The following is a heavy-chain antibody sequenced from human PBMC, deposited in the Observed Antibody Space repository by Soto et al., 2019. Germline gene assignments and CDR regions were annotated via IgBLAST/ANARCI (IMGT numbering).Heavy chain of an antibody. CDR1: GGTFSSYA. D-gene: IGHD3-22*01. V-gene: IGHV1-69*13. J-gene: IGHJ3*02. CDR3: ARDRHYYDSSGYSTGDAFDI. CDR2: IIPIFGTA. Sequence: ASVKVSCKASGGTFSSYAISWVRQAPGQGLEWMGGIIPIFGTANYAQKFQGRVTITADESTSTAYMELSSLRSEDTAVYYCARDRHYYDSSGYSTGDAFDIWGQGTMVTVSS.